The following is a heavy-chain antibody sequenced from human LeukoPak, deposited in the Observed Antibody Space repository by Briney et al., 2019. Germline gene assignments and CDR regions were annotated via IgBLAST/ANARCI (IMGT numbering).Heavy chain of an antibody. J-gene: IGHJ3*02. CDR3: ARDLVGADAFDI. CDR1: GDSVSSNSAG. D-gene: IGHD1-26*01. V-gene: IGHV6-1*01. CDR2: TYYRSKWYY. Sequence: SQPLSLTCGISGDSVSSNSAGWSWIRQSPSRGLEWLGRTYYRSKWYYHYEASVKSRITINPDTSKNHFSLQLNSVTPEDTAVYYCARDLVGADAFDIWGQGTMVTVSS.